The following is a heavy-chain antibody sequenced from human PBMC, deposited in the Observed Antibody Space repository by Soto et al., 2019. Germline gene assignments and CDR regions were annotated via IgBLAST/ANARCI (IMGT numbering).Heavy chain of an antibody. CDR2: ISYDGSNK. CDR3: AREKGVYFDY. Sequence: GGSLRLSCAASGFTFSSYAMHWVRQAPGKGLEWVAVISYDGSNKYYADSVKGRFTISRDNSKNTLYLQMNRLRAEDTAVYYCAREKGVYFDYWGQGTLVTVSS. CDR1: GFTFSSYA. V-gene: IGHV3-30-3*01. D-gene: IGHD2-8*01. J-gene: IGHJ4*02.